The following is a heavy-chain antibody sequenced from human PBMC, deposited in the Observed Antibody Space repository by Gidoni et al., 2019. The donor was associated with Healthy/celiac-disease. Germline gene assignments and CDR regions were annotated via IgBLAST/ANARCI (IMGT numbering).Heavy chain of an antibody. V-gene: IGHV1-69*01. Sequence: QVQLVQSGAEVKKPGSSVKVSCKASGGTFSSYAISWLRQAPGQGLEWMGGIIPIFGTANYAQKFQGRVTITADESTSTAYMELSSLRSEDTAVYYCARGAYCGGDCYSWYFDYWGQGTLVTVSS. CDR3: ARGAYCGGDCYSWYFDY. J-gene: IGHJ4*02. D-gene: IGHD2-21*02. CDR2: IIPIFGTA. CDR1: GGTFSSYA.